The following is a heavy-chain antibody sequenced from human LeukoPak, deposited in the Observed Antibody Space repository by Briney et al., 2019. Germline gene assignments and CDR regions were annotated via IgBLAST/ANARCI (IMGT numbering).Heavy chain of an antibody. CDR2: IYYSGST. CDR1: GCSISSSSYY. D-gene: IGHD6-19*01. V-gene: IGHV4-39*01. CDR3: ARLAVTSDAFDI. J-gene: IGHJ3*02. Sequence: SETLSLTCTVSGCSISSSSYYWGWIRQPQGKGLEWIGSIYYSGSTYYNPSLKSRVTISVDTSKNQFSLKLSSVTAADTAVYYCARLAVTSDAFDIWGQGTMVTVSS.